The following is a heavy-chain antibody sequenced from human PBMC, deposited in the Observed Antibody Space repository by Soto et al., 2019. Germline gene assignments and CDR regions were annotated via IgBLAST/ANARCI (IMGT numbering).Heavy chain of an antibody. CDR1: GCSISSYY. J-gene: IGHJ5*02. V-gene: IGHV4-59*01. Sequence: SETLSLTCTVSGCSISSYYWSWIRQPPGKGLEWIGYISYSGSTNYNPSLKSRVTMSVDTSKNQFSLKLSSVTAADTAVYYCAREFPQNWFDPWGQGTLVTVSS. CDR2: ISYSGST. CDR3: AREFPQNWFDP.